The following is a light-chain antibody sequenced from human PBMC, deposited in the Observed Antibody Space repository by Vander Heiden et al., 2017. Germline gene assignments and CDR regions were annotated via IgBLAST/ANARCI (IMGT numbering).Light chain of an antibody. CDR3: CSYAGSSTLE. Sequence: QSALTQPASVSGSPGQSITISCTGTSSDVGSYNLVSWYQQHPGKAAKLMIDEGSKRPSGVSNRFSGSKSGNTASLTISGLQAEDEADYYCCSYAGSSTLEFGGGTKLTVL. CDR2: EGS. J-gene: IGLJ3*02. V-gene: IGLV2-23*01. CDR1: SSDVGSYNL.